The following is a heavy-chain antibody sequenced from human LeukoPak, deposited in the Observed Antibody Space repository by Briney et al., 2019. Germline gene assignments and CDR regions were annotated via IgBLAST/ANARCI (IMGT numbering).Heavy chain of an antibody. J-gene: IGHJ4*02. CDR2: INPYNGDT. V-gene: IGHV1-3*01. D-gene: IGHD6-19*01. Sequence: ASVTVSCKASGYTFINYAIHWVRQAPGQRLEWMGWINPYNGDTEYSQKLQGRVTITKDTSATTAYMDLSTLKSEDTAVYYCARGSSSDWPLEYWGRGILVTVSS. CDR1: GYTFINYA. CDR3: ARGSSSDWPLEY.